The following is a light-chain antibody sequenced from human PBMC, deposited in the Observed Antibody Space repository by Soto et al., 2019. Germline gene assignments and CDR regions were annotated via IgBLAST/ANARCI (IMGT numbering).Light chain of an antibody. CDR2: GNS. Sequence: QSVLTQPPSVSGAPGQRVTISCTGSSSNIGAGYDVHWYQQLPGTAPKLLISGNSNRPSGVPDRFSGSKSGTSASLAITGLQAEDEADYYGQSYDSSLSGGVFGGGTQLTVL. V-gene: IGLV1-40*01. J-gene: IGLJ3*02. CDR1: SSNIGAGYD. CDR3: QSYDSSLSGGV.